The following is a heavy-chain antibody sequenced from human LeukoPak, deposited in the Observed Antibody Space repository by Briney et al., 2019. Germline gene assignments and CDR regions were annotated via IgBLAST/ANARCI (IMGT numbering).Heavy chain of an antibody. J-gene: IGHJ3*02. D-gene: IGHD3-10*01. Sequence: ASVKVSCKASGYTFTSYGISWVRQAPGQGLEWMGWISAHNGSTNYAQKLQGRVTMTTDTSTSTAYMELRSLRSDDTAVYYCASRVSDYGSGSFESDAFDIWGQGTMVTVSS. CDR2: ISAHNGST. V-gene: IGHV1-18*01. CDR1: GYTFTSYG. CDR3: ASRVSDYGSGSFESDAFDI.